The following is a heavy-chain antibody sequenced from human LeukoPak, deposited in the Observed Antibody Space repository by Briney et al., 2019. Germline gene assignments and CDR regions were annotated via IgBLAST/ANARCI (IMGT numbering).Heavy chain of an antibody. CDR1: GFSVSTNY. V-gene: IGHV3-53*01. CDR3: ARVGDHYHWYLDL. Sequence: GGSLRLSCAASGFSVSTNYMNWVRQAPGKGLEWVSILYSGSTTYYTDSVKGRFTISRDNSRNTLYLHMANLRAEDTAVYYCARVGDHYHWYLDLWGRGSLLTVSS. CDR2: LYSGSTT. J-gene: IGHJ2*01. D-gene: IGHD3-10*01.